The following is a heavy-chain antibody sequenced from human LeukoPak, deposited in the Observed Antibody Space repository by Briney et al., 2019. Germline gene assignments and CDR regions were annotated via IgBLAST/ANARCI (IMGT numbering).Heavy chain of an antibody. CDR3: AREVHQLELAWFDP. CDR2: INPNSGGT. J-gene: IGHJ5*02. Sequence: GASVKVSCKASGYTFTSYGISWVRQAPGQGLEWMGWINPNSGGTNYAQKFQGRVTMTRDTSISTAYMELSRLRSDDTAVYYCAREVHQLELAWFDPWGQGTLVTVSS. V-gene: IGHV1-2*02. CDR1: GYTFTSYG. D-gene: IGHD1-1*01.